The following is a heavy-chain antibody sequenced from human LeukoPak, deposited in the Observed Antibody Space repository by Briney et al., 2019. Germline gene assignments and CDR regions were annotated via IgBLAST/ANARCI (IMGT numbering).Heavy chain of an antibody. D-gene: IGHD3-16*01. CDR3: ARGRRILGGPENAGDFFDF. Sequence: ASVKVSCKASGYTFTSYYMHWVRQAPGQGLEWMGIINPSGGSTSYAQKFQARVTMTRDTSIASSYMELTGLESDDTAVYYCARGRRILGGPENAGDFFDFWGQGSLVTVSS. V-gene: IGHV1-46*01. CDR1: GYTFTSYY. CDR2: INPSGGST. J-gene: IGHJ4*01.